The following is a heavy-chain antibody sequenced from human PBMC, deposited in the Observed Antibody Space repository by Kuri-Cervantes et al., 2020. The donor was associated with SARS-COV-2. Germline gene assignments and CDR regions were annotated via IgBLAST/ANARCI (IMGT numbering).Heavy chain of an antibody. J-gene: IGHJ4*02. Sequence: GESLKISCAASGFTFSSYAMHWVRQAPGKGLEWVAVIWYDGSNKYYADSVKGRFTISRDNSKNTLYLQMNSLRAEDTAVYYCARDIAVAGTDPFFDYWGQGTLVT. CDR3: ARDIAVAGTDPFFDY. CDR1: GFTFSSYA. D-gene: IGHD6-19*01. CDR2: IWYDGSNK. V-gene: IGHV3-33*08.